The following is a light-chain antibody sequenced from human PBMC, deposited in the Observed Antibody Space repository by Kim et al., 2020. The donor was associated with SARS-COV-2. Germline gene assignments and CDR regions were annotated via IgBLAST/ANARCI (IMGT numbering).Light chain of an antibody. V-gene: IGKV4-1*01. CDR2: WAS. J-gene: IGKJ2*01. CDR3: HQYHSSPFT. Sequence: RATINCRSSQSVLYNSNNKDYVAWYQQKPGQPPKLLIYWASTREFGVPDRFSGSGSGTDFTLNISSLQAEDVAIYYCHQYHSSPFTFGQGTKLE. CDR1: QSVLYNSNNKDY.